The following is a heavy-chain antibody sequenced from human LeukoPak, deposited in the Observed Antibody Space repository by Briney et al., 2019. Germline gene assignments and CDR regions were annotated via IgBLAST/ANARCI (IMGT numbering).Heavy chain of an antibody. CDR3: ARELLGAFDY. J-gene: IGHJ4*02. V-gene: IGHV3-30-3*01. CDR2: ISYDGSKK. D-gene: IGHD7-27*01. CDR1: GFTFSTYA. Sequence: GGSLRLSCAASGFTFSTYAMHWVRQALGKGLEWVAVISYDGSKKYYADSVKGRFTISRDNSKNTLYLQMNSLRAEDTAVYYYARELLGAFDYWGQGTLVTVSS.